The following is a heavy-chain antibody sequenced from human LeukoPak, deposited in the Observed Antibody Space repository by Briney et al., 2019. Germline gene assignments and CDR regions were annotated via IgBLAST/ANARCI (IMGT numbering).Heavy chain of an antibody. D-gene: IGHD5-24*01. CDR3: ARDGPTESY. Sequence: PSETLSLTCTVSGGSISSYYWSWIRQPPGKGLEWIGYIYYSGSTNYNPSLKSRVTISVDTSKNQFSLKLSSVTAADTAVYYRARDGPTESYWGQGTLVTVSS. CDR2: IYYSGST. V-gene: IGHV4-59*01. CDR1: GGSISSYY. J-gene: IGHJ4*02.